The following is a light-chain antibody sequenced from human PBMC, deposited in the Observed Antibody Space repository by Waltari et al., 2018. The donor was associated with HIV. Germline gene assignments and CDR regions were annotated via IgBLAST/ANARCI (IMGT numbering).Light chain of an antibody. Sequence: SSELTQDPAVSVALGQTVRITCQGDTLRSYSASWYKQKPGQAPVLVMYDKANRPSGIPDRFSGSSSGNTVSLTITGAQAEEEADYYCHSRDSSGNLWVFGGGTMVTVL. CDR2: DKA. CDR1: TLRSYS. CDR3: HSRDSSGNLWV. J-gene: IGLJ3*02. V-gene: IGLV3-19*01.